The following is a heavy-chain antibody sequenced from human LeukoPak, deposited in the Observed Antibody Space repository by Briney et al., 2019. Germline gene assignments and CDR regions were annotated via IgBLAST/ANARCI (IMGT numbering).Heavy chain of an antibody. D-gene: IGHD3-3*01. V-gene: IGHV1-69*13. CDR2: IIPMFGTA. CDR1: GGTFSSYA. J-gene: IGHJ6*03. CDR3: AREDRHYDFWSGSDYYYYYMDV. Sequence: ASVKVSCKASGGTFSSYAISWVRQAPGQGLEWMGWIIPMFGTANYAQKFQGRVTITADESTSTAYMELSSLRSEDTAVYYCAREDRHYDFWSGSDYYYYYMDVWGKRTTVTVSS.